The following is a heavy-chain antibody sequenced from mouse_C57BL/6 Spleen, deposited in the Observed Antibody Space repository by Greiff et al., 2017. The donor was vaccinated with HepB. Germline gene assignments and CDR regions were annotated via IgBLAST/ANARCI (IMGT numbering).Heavy chain of an antibody. CDR2: INYDGSST. CDR3: ARAIYYYVHY. D-gene: IGHD1-1*01. V-gene: IGHV5-16*01. CDR1: GFTFSDYY. Sequence: EVQRVESEGGLVQPGSSMKLSCTASGFTFSDYYMAWVRQVPEKGLEWVANINYDGSSTYYLDSLKSRFIISRDNAKNILYLQMSSLKSEDTATYYCARAIYYYVHYWGQGTTLTVSS. J-gene: IGHJ2*01.